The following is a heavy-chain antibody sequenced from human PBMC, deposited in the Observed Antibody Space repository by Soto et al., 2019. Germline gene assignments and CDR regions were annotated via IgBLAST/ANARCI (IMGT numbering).Heavy chain of an antibody. Sequence: CKASGYTFTSYGISWVRQAPGQGLEWMGWISAYNGNTNYAQKLQGRVTMTTDTSTSTAYMELRSLRSDDTAVYYCARVRFRALVLPGKKTNWFDPWGQGTLVTVSS. CDR3: ARVRFRALVLPGKKTNWFDP. J-gene: IGHJ5*02. CDR1: GYTFTSYG. D-gene: IGHD6-13*01. V-gene: IGHV1-18*01. CDR2: ISAYNGNT.